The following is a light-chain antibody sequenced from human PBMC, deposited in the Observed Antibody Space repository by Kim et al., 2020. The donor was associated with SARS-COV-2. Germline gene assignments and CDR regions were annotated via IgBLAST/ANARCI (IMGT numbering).Light chain of an antibody. V-gene: IGKV1-5*03. J-gene: IGKJ1*01. CDR3: QQYNSYPWT. CDR2: KAS. Sequence: ISSWLAWYQQKPGKAPKLLIYKASSLESGVPSRFSGSGSGTEFTLTIGSLQPDDFATYYCQQYNSYPWTFGQGTKVEIK. CDR1: ISSW.